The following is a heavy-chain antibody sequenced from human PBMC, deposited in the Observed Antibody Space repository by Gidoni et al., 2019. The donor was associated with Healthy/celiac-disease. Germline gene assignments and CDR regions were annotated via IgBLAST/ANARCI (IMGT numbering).Heavy chain of an antibody. CDR3: ATNYYDFWSGYEVYMPPHI. CDR2: IDPIDSYT. Sequence: EGQLVQSGAEVKAPGVSLRISCKGSGYSINTYGISWVRQMPGKGLEWMGRIDPIDSYTNYSPSFQGHVTISADKSISTAYLLWSSLKASDTAMYYCATNYYDFWSGYEVYMPPHIWGQGTLVTVSS. V-gene: IGHV5-10-1*03. CDR1: GYSINTYG. D-gene: IGHD3-3*01. J-gene: IGHJ4*02.